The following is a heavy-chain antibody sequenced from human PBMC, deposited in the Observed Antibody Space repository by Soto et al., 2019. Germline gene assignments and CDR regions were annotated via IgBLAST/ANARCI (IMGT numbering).Heavy chain of an antibody. Sequence: GXSVKGSCQASGGTFSSYAISWGRQAPVQGLEWMGGIIPIFGTANYAQKFQGRVTITADESTSTAYMELRSLRSEDTAVYYCARASLKRAAASGAFDIWGQGTMVTVSS. CDR3: ARASLKRAAASGAFDI. J-gene: IGHJ3*02. CDR1: GGTFSSYA. CDR2: IIPIFGTA. D-gene: IGHD3-10*01. V-gene: IGHV1-69*01.